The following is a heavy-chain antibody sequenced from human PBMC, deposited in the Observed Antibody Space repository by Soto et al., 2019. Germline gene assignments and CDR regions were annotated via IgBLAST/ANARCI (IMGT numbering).Heavy chain of an antibody. D-gene: IGHD3-10*01. CDR1: GFTVSSNY. CDR3: ARDLARYYGSGSYGPPRYYYYGMDV. V-gene: IGHV3-53*05. J-gene: IGHJ6*02. CDR2: IYSGGST. Sequence: GGSLRLSCAASGFTVSSNYMSWVRQAPGKGLEWVSVIYSGGSTYYADSVKGRFTISRDNSKNTLYLQMNSLRAEDTAVYYCARDLARYYGSGSYGPPRYYYYGMDVWGQGTTVTVSS.